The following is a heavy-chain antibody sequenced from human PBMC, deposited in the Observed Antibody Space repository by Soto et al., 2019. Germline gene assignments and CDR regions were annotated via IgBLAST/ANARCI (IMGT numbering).Heavy chain of an antibody. CDR2: LQTDGSHP. J-gene: IGHJ4*02. CDR1: GFTFDYYW. D-gene: IGHD2-21*02. CDR3: ARGGDPDY. Sequence: EVQLVESGGGLVQPGGSLRLSCVASGFTFDYYWMHWVRQAPGEGMMWVSRLQTDGSHPDYADSVEGRFTISRDHATNPLYLQMDNLRAEDTGVYYCARGGDPDYWGQGTLVTVSS. V-gene: IGHV3-74*01.